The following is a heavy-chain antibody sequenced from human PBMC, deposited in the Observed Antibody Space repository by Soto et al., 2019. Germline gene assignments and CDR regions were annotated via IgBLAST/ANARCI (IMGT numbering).Heavy chain of an antibody. D-gene: IGHD4-17*01. CDR1: GGAITSSPYF. CDR3: ARMSRTVNY. J-gene: IGHJ4*02. Sequence: QVQLRESGPGLVKPPETLSLTCTVSGGAITSSPYFWSWIRQSPGRGLEYIGYTYDDGRATYNPSLQSRVTISVDKSTSKFSLSLTSVAAADTAVYFCARMSRTVNYWGQGTPVTVSS. V-gene: IGHV4-61*01. CDR2: TYDDGRA.